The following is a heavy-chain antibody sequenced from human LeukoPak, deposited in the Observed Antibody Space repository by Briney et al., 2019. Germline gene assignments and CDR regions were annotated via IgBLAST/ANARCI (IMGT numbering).Heavy chain of an antibody. CDR3: ARDTRGYSYGSLNYYYYMDV. CDR1: GVSISSYY. D-gene: IGHD5-18*01. Sequence: PSETLSLTCTVSGVSISSYYWSWLRQPPGKGLEWIGYIYYSGSTNYNPSLKSRVTISVDTSKNQFSLKLSSVTAADTAVYYCARDTRGYSYGSLNYYYYMDVWGKGTTVTISS. J-gene: IGHJ6*03. CDR2: IYYSGST. V-gene: IGHV4-59*01.